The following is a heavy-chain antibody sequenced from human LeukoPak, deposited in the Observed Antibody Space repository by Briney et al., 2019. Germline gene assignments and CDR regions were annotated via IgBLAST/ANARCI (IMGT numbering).Heavy chain of an antibody. CDR2: IYYSGST. CDR3: ARGRGIVNEEQYYYYGMDV. Sequence: SETLSLTCTVSGGSISSSSYYWGWIRQPPGKGLEWIGSIYYSGSTYYNPSLKSRVTISVDTSKNQFSLKLSSVTAADTAVYYCARGRGIVNEEQYYYYGMDVWGQGTTVTVSS. V-gene: IGHV4-39*07. CDR1: GGSISSSSYY. J-gene: IGHJ6*02. D-gene: IGHD2/OR15-2a*01.